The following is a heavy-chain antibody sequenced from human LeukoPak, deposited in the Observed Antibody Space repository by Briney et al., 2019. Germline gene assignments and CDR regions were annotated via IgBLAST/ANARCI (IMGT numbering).Heavy chain of an antibody. J-gene: IGHJ4*02. Sequence: SETLSLTCTVSGGSISSGDYYWSWIRQPPGKGLEWIGYIYCSGSTYYNPSLKSRVTISVDTSKNQFSLKLSSVTAADTAVYYCAREWAYGDEGGYWGQGTLVTVSS. CDR1: GGSISSGDYY. CDR3: AREWAYGDEGGY. D-gene: IGHD4-17*01. V-gene: IGHV4-30-4*01. CDR2: IYCSGST.